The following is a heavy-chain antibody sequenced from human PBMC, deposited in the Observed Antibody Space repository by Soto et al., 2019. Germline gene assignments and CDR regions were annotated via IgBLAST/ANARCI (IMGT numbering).Heavy chain of an antibody. D-gene: IGHD3-22*01. CDR3: ARVMYYYDSSGYYYPPLFDY. Sequence: SETLSLTCTVSGGSISSGDYYWSWIRQPPGKGLEWIGYIYYSGSTYYNPSLKSRVTISVDTSKNQFSLKLSSVTAADTAVYYCARVMYYYDSSGYYYPPLFDYWGQGTLVTV. J-gene: IGHJ4*02. V-gene: IGHV4-30-4*01. CDR1: GGSISSGDYY. CDR2: IYYSGST.